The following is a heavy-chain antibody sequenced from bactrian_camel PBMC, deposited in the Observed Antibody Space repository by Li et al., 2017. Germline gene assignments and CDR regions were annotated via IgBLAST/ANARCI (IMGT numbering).Heavy chain of an antibody. CDR3: AAEPRQHQSCVGSVVAIWAFGT. CDR1: GYTKPNYC. Sequence: VQLVESGGGSVQAGGSLRLSCAGSGYTKPNYCMGWYRQAPGKEREGVATFDIGERTIRYADSVKGRFTISRDNAKNTLYLQMSSLKPEDTGMYYCAAEPRQHQSCVGSVVAIWAFGTTGQGTQVTVS. D-gene: IGHD6*01. J-gene: IGHJ6*01. CDR2: FDIGERTI. V-gene: IGHV3S42*01.